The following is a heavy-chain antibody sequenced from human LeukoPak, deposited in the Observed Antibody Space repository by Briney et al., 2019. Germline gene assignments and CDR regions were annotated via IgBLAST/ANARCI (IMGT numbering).Heavy chain of an antibody. D-gene: IGHD3-9*01. CDR2: IKQDGSEK. CDR1: GFTFSSYW. J-gene: IGHJ4*02. Sequence: PGGSLRLSCAASGFTFSSYWMSWVRQAAGKGLEWVANIKQDGSEKYYVDSVKGRFTISRDNAKNSLYLQMNSLRAEDTAVYYCARDPLLRYFAYFDYWGQGTLVTVSS. V-gene: IGHV3-7*01. CDR3: ARDPLLRYFAYFDY.